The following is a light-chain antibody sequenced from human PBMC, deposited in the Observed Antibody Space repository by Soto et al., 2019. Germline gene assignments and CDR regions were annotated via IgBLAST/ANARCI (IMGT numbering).Light chain of an antibody. J-gene: IGLJ3*02. CDR2: GNS. CDR3: QYYDRSLSV. Sequence: QSVLTQPPSVSGAPGQRVTISCTGSSSNIGAGYDVHWYQQLPGTAPKLLIYGNSNRPSGVPDRFSGSKSGTSASLAITGLEAEDESYYYSQYYDRSLSVFGGGTKLTVL. V-gene: IGLV1-40*01. CDR1: SSNIGAGYD.